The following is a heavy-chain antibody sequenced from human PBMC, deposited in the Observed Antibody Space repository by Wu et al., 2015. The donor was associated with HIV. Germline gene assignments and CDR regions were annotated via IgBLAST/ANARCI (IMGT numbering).Heavy chain of an antibody. CDR2: MNPNSGNT. D-gene: IGHD6-13*01. CDR3: ARMEAHSSSWYWGSPNYYYYYGMDV. CDR1: GYTFTSYD. V-gene: IGHV1-8*01. J-gene: IGHJ6*02. Sequence: QVQLVQSGAEVKKPGASVKVPCKASGYTFTSYDINWVRQATGQGLEWMGWMNPNSGNTGYAQKFQGRVTMTRNTSISTAYMELSSLRSEDTAVYYCARMEAHSSSWYWGSPNYYYYYGMDVWGQGTTVTVSS.